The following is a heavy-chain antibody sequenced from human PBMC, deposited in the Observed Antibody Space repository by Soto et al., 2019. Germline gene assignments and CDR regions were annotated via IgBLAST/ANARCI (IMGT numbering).Heavy chain of an antibody. Sequence: QVQLVESGGGVVQPGRSLRLSCAASAFTFSHYAMYWVRQAPAKGLEWVAAISYDGSDKSYADSVKGRFTISRDNSKNTLCLQINSLRAEDTAVYYCARRIARDGPYGPFDIWGQGTMVTVSS. V-gene: IGHV3-30*03. CDR3: ARRIARDGPYGPFDI. CDR1: AFTFSHYA. D-gene: IGHD4-17*01. CDR2: ISYDGSDK. J-gene: IGHJ3*02.